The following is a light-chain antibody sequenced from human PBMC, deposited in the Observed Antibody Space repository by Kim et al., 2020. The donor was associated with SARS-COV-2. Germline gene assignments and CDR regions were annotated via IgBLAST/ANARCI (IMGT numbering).Light chain of an antibody. V-gene: IGLV6-57*03. CDR2: EDY. CDR3: QSYDSANQGV. J-gene: IGLJ3*02. CDR1: SGSIASNY. Sequence: TVTIPCTRNSGSIASNYVHWYQQRPDSAPTTVIYEDYKRASGVPNRFSGSIDSSSNSASLTISGLRTEDEADYYCQSYDSANQGVFGGGTQLTVL.